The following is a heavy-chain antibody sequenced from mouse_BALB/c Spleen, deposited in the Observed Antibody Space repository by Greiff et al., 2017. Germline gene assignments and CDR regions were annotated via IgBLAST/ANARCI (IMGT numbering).Heavy chain of an antibody. D-gene: IGHD1-1*01. CDR2: INPNNGGT. V-gene: IGHV1-18*01. CDR3: ARWVITRGAMDY. Sequence: EVQLQQSGPELVKPGASVKIPCKASGYTFTDYNMDWVKQSHGKSLEWIGDINPNNGGTIYNQKFKGKATLTVDESSSTAYMELRSLTSEDTAVYYCARWVITRGAMDYWGQGTSVTVSS. CDR1: GYTFTDYN. J-gene: IGHJ4*01.